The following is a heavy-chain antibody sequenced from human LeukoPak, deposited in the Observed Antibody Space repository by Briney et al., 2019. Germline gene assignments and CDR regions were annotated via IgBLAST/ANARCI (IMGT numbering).Heavy chain of an antibody. D-gene: IGHD2-15*01. Sequence: PGGSLRLSCTASGFTFSTYAMHWVRQAPGQGLEWMGRINPNSGGTNYAQKFQGRVTMTRDTSISTAYMELSRLRSDDTAVYYCARADDSPFPTDYWGQGTLVTVSS. CDR1: GFTFSTYA. J-gene: IGHJ4*02. CDR2: INPNSGGT. CDR3: ARADDSPFPTDY. V-gene: IGHV1-2*06.